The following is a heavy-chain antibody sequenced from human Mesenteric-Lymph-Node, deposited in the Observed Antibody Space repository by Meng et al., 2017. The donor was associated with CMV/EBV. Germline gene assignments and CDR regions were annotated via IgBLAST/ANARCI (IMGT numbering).Heavy chain of an antibody. V-gene: IGHV3-7*01. J-gene: IGHJ4*02. D-gene: IGHD2-2*01. Sequence: GESLKISCAASGFTFSTYWMSWVRQAPGKGLEWVANIKQDGREKYYVDSVKGRFTISRDNAKNSLYLQMNSLRAEDTAVYYCAREGYCSSTSCYTQDYWGQGTLVTVSS. CDR2: IKQDGREK. CDR3: AREGYCSSTSCYTQDY. CDR1: GFTFSTYW.